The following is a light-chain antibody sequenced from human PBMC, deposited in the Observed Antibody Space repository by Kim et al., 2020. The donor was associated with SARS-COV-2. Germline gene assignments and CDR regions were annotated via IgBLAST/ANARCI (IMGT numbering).Light chain of an antibody. J-gene: IGKJ2*01. V-gene: IGKV1-5*01. CDR1: ESTSSW. Sequence: SASVGDRVTITCRASESTSSWLAWYQQKPGTAPKVLIFDTYTVESGVPSRYSGSGTGTFFTLTINNLQPADSETYYCKQYQASPYTFGQGTKLEI. CDR2: DTY. CDR3: KQYQASPYT.